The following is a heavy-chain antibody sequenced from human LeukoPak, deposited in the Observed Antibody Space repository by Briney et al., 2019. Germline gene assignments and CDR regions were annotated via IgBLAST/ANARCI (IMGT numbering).Heavy chain of an antibody. D-gene: IGHD3-3*01. V-gene: IGHV6-1*01. CDR1: GDFVSSSNAA. J-gene: IGHJ4*02. CDR3: ARDGGPTGVLNFDY. CDR2: TYLRSRWYH. Sequence: TSQTLSLTCAISGDFVSSSNAAWNWVRQSPSRGLEWLGRTYLRSRWYHDFAESVKSRISINADTSMNQFSLQLNSVTPEDTAVYYCARDGGPTGVLNFDYWGQGTLVTVSS.